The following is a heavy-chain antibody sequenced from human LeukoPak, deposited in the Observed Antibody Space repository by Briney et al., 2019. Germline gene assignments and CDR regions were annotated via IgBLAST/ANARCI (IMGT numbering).Heavy chain of an antibody. V-gene: IGHV3-21*01. D-gene: IGHD6-6*01. J-gene: IGHJ4*02. CDR2: ISSSSSYI. Sequence: AGSLRLSCAASGFTFSSYSMNWVRQAPGKGLEWVSSISSSSSYIYYADSVKGRFTISRDNAKNSLYLQMNSLRAEDTAVYYCARDHGSSSDFDYWGQGTLVTVSS. CDR1: GFTFSSYS. CDR3: ARDHGSSSDFDY.